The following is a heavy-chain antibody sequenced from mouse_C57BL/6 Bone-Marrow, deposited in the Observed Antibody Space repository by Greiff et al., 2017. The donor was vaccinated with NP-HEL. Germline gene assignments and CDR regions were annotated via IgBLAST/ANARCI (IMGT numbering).Heavy chain of an antibody. CDR2: INPNNGGT. V-gene: IGHV1-22*01. D-gene: IGHD2-5*01. CDR3: CYYSNYVPWFAY. J-gene: IGHJ3*01. Sequence: EVQLQQSGPELVKPGASVKMSCKASGYTFTDYNMHWVKQSHGKSLEWIGYINPNNGGTSYNQKFKGKATLTVNKSSSTAYMELRSLTSEDSAVYYCCYYSNYVPWFAYWGQGTLVTVSA. CDR1: GYTFTDYN.